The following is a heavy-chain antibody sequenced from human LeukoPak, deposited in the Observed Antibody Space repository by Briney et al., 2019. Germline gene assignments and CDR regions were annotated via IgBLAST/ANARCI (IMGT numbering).Heavy chain of an antibody. Sequence: GGSLRLSCAASGFTFSTYGMHWVRPAPGKGLEWVSFVWSDGSNKYYTDSVKGRFTISRDNSKNTLYLQMNSLRGEDTAVYYCAKKTADYYYMDVWGKGTTVTVSS. J-gene: IGHJ6*03. CDR3: AKKTADYYYMDV. CDR1: GFTFSTYG. CDR2: VWSDGSNK. V-gene: IGHV3-30*02.